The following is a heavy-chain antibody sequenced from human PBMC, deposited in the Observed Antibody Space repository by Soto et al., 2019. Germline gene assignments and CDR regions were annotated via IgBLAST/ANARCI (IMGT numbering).Heavy chain of an antibody. CDR3: ARHLNTRDGYKIFDY. D-gene: IGHD5-12*01. V-gene: IGHV3-11*06. CDR1: GFTFSDYY. CDR2: ISSSSSYT. Sequence: GGSLRLSCAASGFTFSDYYMSWIRQAPGKGLEWVSYISSSSSYTNYADSVKGRFTISRDNAKNSLYLQMNSLRAEDTAVYYCARHLNTRDGYKIFDYWGQGTLVTVSS. J-gene: IGHJ4*02.